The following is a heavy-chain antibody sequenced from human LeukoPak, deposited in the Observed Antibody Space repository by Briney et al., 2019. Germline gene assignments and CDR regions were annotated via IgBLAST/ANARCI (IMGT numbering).Heavy chain of an antibody. CDR2: INIRGNYI. V-gene: IGHV3-21*01. D-gene: IGHD1-20*01. CDR1: VFSFNSYI. Sequence: GGALRVSFTASVFSFNSYIMNWVRPAPGKDLEWVASINIRGNYIDFADSVEGRFTISRDNAKNSLILQMNSLGDDDTAVYFCARDPAGIPGFTGDYFDYWGQGTLVTVSS. J-gene: IGHJ4*02. CDR3: ARDPAGIPGFTGDYFDY.